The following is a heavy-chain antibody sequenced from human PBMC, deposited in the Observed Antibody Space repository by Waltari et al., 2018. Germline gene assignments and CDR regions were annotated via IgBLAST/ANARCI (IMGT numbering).Heavy chain of an antibody. J-gene: IGHJ3*02. CDR2: IYSGGST. CDR3: ARPKSSSWYDAFDI. Sequence: EVQLVESGGGLIQPGGSLRLSCAASGFTVSSHYLSWVRQAPGKGREWVSVIYSGGSTYYADSVKGRFTISRDNSKNTLYLQMNSLRAEDTAVYYCARPKSSSWYDAFDIWGQGTMVTVSS. D-gene: IGHD6-13*01. CDR1: GFTVSSHY. V-gene: IGHV3-53*01.